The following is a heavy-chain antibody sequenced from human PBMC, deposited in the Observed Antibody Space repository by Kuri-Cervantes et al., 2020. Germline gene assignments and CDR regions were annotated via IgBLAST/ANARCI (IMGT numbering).Heavy chain of an antibody. V-gene: IGHV1-69*06. CDR1: GYTFTSYY. CDR2: IIPIFGTA. D-gene: IGHD4-17*01. Sequence: SVKVSCKASGYTFTSYYMHWVRQAPGQGLEWMGGIIPIFGTANYAQKFQGRVTITADKSTSTAYMELSSLRSEDTAVYYCARGPHYGDYVVFNAFDIWGQGTMVTVSS. CDR3: ARGPHYGDYVVFNAFDI. J-gene: IGHJ3*02.